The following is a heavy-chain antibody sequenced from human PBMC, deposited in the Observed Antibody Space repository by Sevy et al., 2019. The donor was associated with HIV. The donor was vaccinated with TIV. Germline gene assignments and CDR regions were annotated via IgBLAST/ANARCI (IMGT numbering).Heavy chain of an antibody. CDR3: ARLYQYSCSSDTNYYYYDGMDI. J-gene: IGHJ6*01. V-gene: IGHV5-51*01. D-gene: IGHD6-6*01. Sequence: GESLKISCKGSGYSFTSYWIGWVRQMPGKGLEWMGIIYPGDSDTRYSPSFQGQVTISADKSISTAYLQWSSLKASDTAMYYCARLYQYSCSSDTNYYYYDGMDIWGQGTTVTVSS. CDR2: IYPGDSDT. CDR1: GYSFTSYW.